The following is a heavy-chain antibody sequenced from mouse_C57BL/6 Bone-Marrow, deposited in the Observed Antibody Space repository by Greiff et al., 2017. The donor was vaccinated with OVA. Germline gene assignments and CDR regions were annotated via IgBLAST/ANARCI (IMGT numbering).Heavy chain of an antibody. Sequence: EVNVVESGGGLVKPGGSLKLSCAASGFTFSDYGMHWVRQAPEKGLEWVAYISSGSSTIYYADTVKGRFTISRDNAKNTRFLQMTSLRSEDTAMYYCARDLMAMDYWGQGTSVTVSS. CDR1: GFTFSDYG. D-gene: IGHD2-3*01. CDR3: ARDLMAMDY. CDR2: ISSGSSTI. J-gene: IGHJ4*01. V-gene: IGHV5-17*01.